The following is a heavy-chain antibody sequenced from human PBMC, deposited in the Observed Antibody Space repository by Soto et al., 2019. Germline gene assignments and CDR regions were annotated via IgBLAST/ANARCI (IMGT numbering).Heavy chain of an antibody. CDR2: ISGSGSGT. Sequence: GGSLRLSCAASGFTFSTYSIYWVRQAPGKGLEWVSGISGSGSGTYYADSVKGRFTISRDNSKNTLYLQMNSLRAEDTAVYYCAKNVAGRKYYYGMDVWGQMTQVTVS. J-gene: IGHJ6*02. CDR3: AKNVAGRKYYYGMDV. CDR1: GFTFSTYS. D-gene: IGHD2-15*01. V-gene: IGHV3-23*01.